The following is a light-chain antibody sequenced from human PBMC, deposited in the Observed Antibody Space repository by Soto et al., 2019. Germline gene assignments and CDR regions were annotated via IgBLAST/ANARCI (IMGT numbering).Light chain of an antibody. CDR2: GAS. CDR3: QQYNKWPLT. J-gene: IGKJ1*01. V-gene: IGKV3-15*01. CDR1: QSVSSN. Sequence: EIVLTQSPVTLSLSPGERATLSCRASQSVSSNLAWYQQKPGQAPRLLIYGASTRATGTPVRFSGSASGTEFTLTISSLQSEDFTVYYCQQYNKWPLTFGQGTKVDIK.